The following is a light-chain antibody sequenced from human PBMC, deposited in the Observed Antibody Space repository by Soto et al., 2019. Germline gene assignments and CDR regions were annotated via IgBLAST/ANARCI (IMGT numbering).Light chain of an antibody. V-gene: IGKV4-1*01. Sequence: DIVMTQSPDSLAVSLGERVTINCKSSQSVFFTSNNKNYLAWYQQRPGQAPRLLIFWASTRESGVPDRFSGSGSGTDFTLTISSLQAEDVAVYYCQQYYTTPLTFGGGTKVDIK. CDR3: QQYYTTPLT. CDR2: WAS. CDR1: QSVFFTSNNKNY. J-gene: IGKJ4*01.